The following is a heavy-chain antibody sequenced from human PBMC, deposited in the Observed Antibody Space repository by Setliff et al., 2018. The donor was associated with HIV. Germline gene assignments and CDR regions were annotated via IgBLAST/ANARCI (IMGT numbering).Heavy chain of an antibody. D-gene: IGHD3-22*01. V-gene: IGHV3-23*01. J-gene: IGHJ4*02. CDR1: GLTFSGYA. CDR2: ISGSGGSP. Sequence: GGSLRLSCAASGLTFSGYAMSWVRQAPGKGLEWVSSISGSGGSPYYADSVKGRFTISRDNSKNTLYLQMNSLRAEDTAVYYCAKDLVYYDSSGDLDYWGQGTLVTVSS. CDR3: AKDLVYYDSSGDLDY.